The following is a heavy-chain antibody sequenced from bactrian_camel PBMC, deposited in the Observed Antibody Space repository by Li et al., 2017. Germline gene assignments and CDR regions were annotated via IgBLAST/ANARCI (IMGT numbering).Heavy chain of an antibody. CDR3: MRDAQGPNY. Sequence: VQLVESGGGLVQPGGSLRLSCTASGYTFSSYWIHWVRQTPGKGLEWVAVIYSRDFNTYYAESVKGRFTVSRDDAASTAYLQMNSLNSEDTAVYYCMRDAQGPNYWGQGTQVTVS. D-gene: IGHD1*01. CDR2: IYSRDFNT. V-gene: IGHV3S1*01. CDR1: GYTFSSYW. J-gene: IGHJ4*01.